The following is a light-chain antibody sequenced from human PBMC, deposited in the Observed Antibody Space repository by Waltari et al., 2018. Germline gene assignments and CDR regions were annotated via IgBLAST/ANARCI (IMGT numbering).Light chain of an antibody. V-gene: IGLV2-14*01. CDR2: EVN. Sequence: QSALTQPASVSGSPGQSITISCTGTSSDVGSYGLVSWYQQQPGKAPKLIIYEVNKRPSGVFCGFSGSRSANTASLTISGLQAEDESDYYCISYTSRAAAYVFGSGTTVTVL. CDR1: SSDVGSYGL. J-gene: IGLJ1*01. CDR3: ISYTSRAAAYV.